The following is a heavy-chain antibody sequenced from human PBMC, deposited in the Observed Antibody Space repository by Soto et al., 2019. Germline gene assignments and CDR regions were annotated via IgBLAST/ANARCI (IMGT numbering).Heavy chain of an antibody. Sequence: QVQLVESGGGVVQPGRSLRLSCAASGFTFSSYAMHWVRQAPGKGLEWVAVISYDGSNKYYADSVKGRFTISRDNSKNTLDLQMNSLRAEDTAVYYCARESAGCMDVWGQGTTVTVSS. CDR1: GFTFSSYA. CDR3: ARESAGCMDV. J-gene: IGHJ6*02. CDR2: ISYDGSNK. D-gene: IGHD6-19*01. V-gene: IGHV3-30-3*01.